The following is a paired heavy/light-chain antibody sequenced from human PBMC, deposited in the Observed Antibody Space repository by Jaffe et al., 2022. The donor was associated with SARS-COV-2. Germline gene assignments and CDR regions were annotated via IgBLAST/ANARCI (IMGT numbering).Light chain of an antibody. CDR3: QAWDSSSFV. Sequence: SYELTQPPSVSVSPGQTASITCSGDKLGDKYACWYQQKPGQSPVLVIYQDSKRPSGIPERFSGSNSGNTATLTISGTQAMDEADYYCQAWDSSSFVFGGGTKLTVL. V-gene: IGLV3-1*01. CDR2: QDS. J-gene: IGLJ2*01. CDR1: KLGDKY.
Heavy chain of an antibody. V-gene: IGHV3-11*01. CDR3: ATREISKLGDAFDI. CDR1: GFTFSDYY. J-gene: IGHJ3*02. D-gene: IGHD3-16*01. CDR2: ISSSGSTI. Sequence: QVQLVESGGGLVKPGGSLRLSCAASGFTFSDYYMSWIRQAPGKGLEWVSYISSSGSTIYYADSVKGRFTISRDNAKNSLYLQMNSLRAEDTAVYYCATREISKLGDAFDIWGQGTMVTVSS.